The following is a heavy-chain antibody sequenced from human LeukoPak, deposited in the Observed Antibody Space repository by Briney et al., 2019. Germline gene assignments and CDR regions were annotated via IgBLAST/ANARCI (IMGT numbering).Heavy chain of an antibody. D-gene: IGHD2-2*01. CDR2: ISYDGSNK. J-gene: IGHJ4*02. CDR3: AKDIPYCSSTSCRGDY. V-gene: IGHV3-30-3*01. Sequence: GGSLRLSCAASGFTFSSYAMHWVRQAPGKGLEWVAVISYDGSNKYYADSVKGRFTISRDNSKNTLYLQMNSLRAEDTAVYYCAKDIPYCSSTSCRGDYWGQGTLVTVSS. CDR1: GFTFSSYA.